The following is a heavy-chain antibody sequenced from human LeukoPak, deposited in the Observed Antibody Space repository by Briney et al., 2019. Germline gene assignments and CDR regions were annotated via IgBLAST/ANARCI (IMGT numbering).Heavy chain of an antibody. J-gene: IGHJ4*02. CDR2: INAGNGNT. Sequence: ASVKVSCKASGYTFTSYAMHWVRQAPGQRLEWMGWINAGNGNTEYSQKFQGRVTITRDTSASTAYMELSSLRSEDTAVYYCARAAYFDYWGQGTLVTVSS. CDR3: ARAAYFDY. V-gene: IGHV1-3*01. CDR1: GYTFTSYA.